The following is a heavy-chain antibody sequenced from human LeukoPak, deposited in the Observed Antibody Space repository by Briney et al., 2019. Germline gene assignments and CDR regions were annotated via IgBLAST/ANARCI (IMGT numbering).Heavy chain of an antibody. Sequence: AAEKVSCMPCVYTFTSYGLSGVRQAPGRGREWMGWISAYKGNTNYTQSPQGRVTLTIDTSTSTVYMELRSLRSDDTAVYYCARDVGRSYDLDYWGQGTLVTVSS. CDR1: VYTFTSYG. V-gene: IGHV1-18*01. CDR3: ARDVGRSYDLDY. D-gene: IGHD3-16*01. CDR2: ISAYKGNT. J-gene: IGHJ4*02.